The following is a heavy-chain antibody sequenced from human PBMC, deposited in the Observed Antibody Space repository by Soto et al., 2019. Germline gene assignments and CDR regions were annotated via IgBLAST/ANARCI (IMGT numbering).Heavy chain of an antibody. CDR3: ARGGGYCTPTSCAIDS. V-gene: IGHV3-23*01. D-gene: IGHD2-8*01. Sequence: EVQLLASGGGLVQPGGSLRLSCVASRFDCNRDEMSWVRQAAGKGLEWVSRVSLTGDRTNYAGSVKGRFTVSRDNFKNALYLEMDSLRPDDTAIYYCARGGGYCTPTSCAIDSWGRGTPVTVSS. J-gene: IGHJ5*01. CDR2: VSLTGDRT. CDR1: RFDCNRDE.